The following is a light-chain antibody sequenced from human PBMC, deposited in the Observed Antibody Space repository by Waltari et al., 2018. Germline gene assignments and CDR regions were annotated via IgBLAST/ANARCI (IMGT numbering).Light chain of an antibody. V-gene: IGLV2-14*01. CDR1: SSYLGRYRF. J-gene: IGLJ1*01. CDR2: DVS. CDR3: SSYTSIIPPFL. Sequence: QSALTQPASVSGSPGQSITISCTRSSSYLGRYRFVSWYQQHPGKAPKLMIYDVSHRRAGVSKRFRGSTTGHTASLTNSELHPEDVADYYCSSYTSIIPPFLIGTVTNVTVL.